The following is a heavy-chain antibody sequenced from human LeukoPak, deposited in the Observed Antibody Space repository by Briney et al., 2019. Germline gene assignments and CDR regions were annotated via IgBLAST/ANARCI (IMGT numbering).Heavy chain of an antibody. CDR2: AYYSGST. Sequence: SETLSLTCVVSGVSVSGYYWGWIRQPPGRGLEWIGYAYYSGSTNYNPSFKSRITISVDTSRNQFSLQLSSVTAADTAVYYCARIHRYCSGGACYVLDNWGQGTLVAVSS. V-gene: IGHV4-59*02. CDR3: ARIHRYCSGGACYVLDN. CDR1: GVSVSGYY. J-gene: IGHJ4*02. D-gene: IGHD2-15*01.